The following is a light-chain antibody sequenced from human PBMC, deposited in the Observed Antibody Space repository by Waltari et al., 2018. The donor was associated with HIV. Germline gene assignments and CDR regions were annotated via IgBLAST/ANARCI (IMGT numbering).Light chain of an antibody. Sequence: QSALTQPASVSGSPGLPISISCTGTSSDVGSCKFVSWYQQHPGKAPKLLIYEGTKRPSGVSNRFSASKSGNTASLTISGLQAEDEADYYCCSCATPNTRVFGGGTKLTVL. CDR3: CSCATPNTRV. V-gene: IGLV2-23*01. J-gene: IGLJ3*02. CDR2: EGT. CDR1: SSDVGSCKF.